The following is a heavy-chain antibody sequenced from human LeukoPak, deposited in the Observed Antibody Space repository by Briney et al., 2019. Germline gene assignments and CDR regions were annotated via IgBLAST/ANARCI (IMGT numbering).Heavy chain of an antibody. CDR1: GYTFTSYG. J-gene: IGHJ4*02. D-gene: IGHD2-8*01. CDR3: ARGNLRDCTNGVCSPAHFDY. V-gene: IGHV1-18*01. Sequence: ASVKVSCKASGYTFTSYGISWVLQAPGQGLEWMGWISAYNGNTNYAQKLQGRVTMTTDTSTSTAYMELRSLRSDDTAVYYCARGNLRDCTNGVCSPAHFDYWGQGTLVTVSS. CDR2: ISAYNGNT.